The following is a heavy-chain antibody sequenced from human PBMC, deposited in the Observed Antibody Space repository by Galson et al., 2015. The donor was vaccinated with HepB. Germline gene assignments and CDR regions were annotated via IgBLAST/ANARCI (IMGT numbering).Heavy chain of an antibody. CDR2: IWYDGSNK. V-gene: IGHV3-33*01. CDR1: GFTFSSYG. CDR3: ARGSYSSSWTDNNWFDP. D-gene: IGHD6-13*01. Sequence: SLRLSCAASGFTFSSYGMHWVRQAPGKGLEWVAVIWYDGSNKYYADSVKGRFTISRDNSKNTLYLQMNSLRAEDTAVYYCARGSYSSSWTDNNWFDPWGQGTLVTVSS. J-gene: IGHJ5*02.